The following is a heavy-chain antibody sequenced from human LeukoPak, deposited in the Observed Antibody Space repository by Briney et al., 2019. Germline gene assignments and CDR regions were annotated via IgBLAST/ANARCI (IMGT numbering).Heavy chain of an antibody. CDR3: ARGLSGDSYGFEY. J-gene: IGHJ4*02. V-gene: IGHV4-4*07. D-gene: IGHD5-18*01. CDR1: DRSIKYNY. CDR2: IYYTGST. Sequence: SETLSLTCIHSDRSIKYNYWSWIRQSARKGVEVIGRIYYTGSTNYNPSLRSRVTMSVDTSKNQFSLMLSSVTAADTAVYYCARGLSGDSYGFEYWGQGTLVTVSS.